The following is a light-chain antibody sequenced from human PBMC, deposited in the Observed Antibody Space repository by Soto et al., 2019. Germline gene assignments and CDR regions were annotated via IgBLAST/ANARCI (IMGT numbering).Light chain of an antibody. V-gene: IGLV2-14*03. CDR3: SSYTSSPTYV. J-gene: IGLJ1*01. CDR1: SSDIGDNNY. Sequence: QSALTQPASVSGSPGQSITISCTGTSSDIGDNNYVSWYQQHPGKAPKLIIYDVSARPSGVSNRFSGSKSGNTASLTISGLQAEDEADYYCSSYTSSPTYVFGPGTKVTVL. CDR2: DVS.